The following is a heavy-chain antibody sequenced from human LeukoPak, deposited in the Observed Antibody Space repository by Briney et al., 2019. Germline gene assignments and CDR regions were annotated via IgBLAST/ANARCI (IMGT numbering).Heavy chain of an antibody. CDR2: IYYSGST. V-gene: IGHV4-59*01. D-gene: IGHD3-3*01. CDR3: AGDNFDFWSGYPDR. Sequence: ASETLSLTCTVSGGSISSYYWSWIRQPPGKGLEWIGYIYYSGSTNYNPSLKSRVTISVDTSKNQFSLKLSSVTAADTAVYYCAGDNFDFWSGYPDRWGQGTLVTVSS. J-gene: IGHJ4*02. CDR1: GGSISSYY.